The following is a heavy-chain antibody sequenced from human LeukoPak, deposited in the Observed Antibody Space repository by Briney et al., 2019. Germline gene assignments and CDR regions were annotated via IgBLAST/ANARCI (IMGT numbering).Heavy chain of an antibody. V-gene: IGHV4-59*01. D-gene: IGHD3-9*01. CDR1: GGSISSYY. CDR2: IYYSGST. Sequence: SEALSLTCTGSGGSISSYYWSWIRQPPGKGLEWIGYIYYSGSTNYNPSLKSRVTISVDTSKNQFSLKLSSVTAADTAVYYCARMIYYDILTGYSNYFDYWGQGTLVTVSS. J-gene: IGHJ4*02. CDR3: ARMIYYDILTGYSNYFDY.